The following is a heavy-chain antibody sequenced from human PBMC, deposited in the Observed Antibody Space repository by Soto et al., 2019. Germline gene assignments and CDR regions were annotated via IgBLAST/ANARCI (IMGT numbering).Heavy chain of an antibody. CDR2: INPNSGNT. V-gene: IGHV1-2*02. D-gene: IGHD3-3*02. CDR1: GYTFTGCY. Sequence: ASVKVSCKASGYTFTGCYMHWVRQAPGQGLEWMGWINPNSGNTNYAQKFQERVTITRDMSTSTAYMELSSLRSEDTAVYYCAAVLPFRRFDPWGQGTLVTVSS. CDR3: AAVLPFRRFDP. J-gene: IGHJ5*02.